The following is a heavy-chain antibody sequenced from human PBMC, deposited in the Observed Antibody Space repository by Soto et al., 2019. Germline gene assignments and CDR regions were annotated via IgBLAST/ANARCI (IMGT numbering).Heavy chain of an antibody. CDR3: AKDVYYYDSSGPGDY. CDR1: GFTFSSYG. Sequence: GGSLRLSCAASGFTFSSYGMHWVRQAPGKGLEWVAVISYDGSNKYYADSVKGRFTISRDDSKNTLYLQMNSLRAEDTAVYYCAKDVYYYDSSGPGDYWGQGTLVTAPQ. J-gene: IGHJ4*02. V-gene: IGHV3-30*18. CDR2: ISYDGSNK. D-gene: IGHD3-22*01.